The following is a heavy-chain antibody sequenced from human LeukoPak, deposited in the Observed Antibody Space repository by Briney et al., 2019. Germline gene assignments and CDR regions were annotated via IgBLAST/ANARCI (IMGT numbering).Heavy chain of an antibody. CDR1: GGSISSYY. CDR3: SRQQLSQLYYFDY. J-gene: IGHJ4*02. D-gene: IGHD6-13*01. V-gene: IGHV4-59*01. CDR2: IYYSGST. Sequence: PSETLSLTCTVSGGSISSYYWSWIRQPPGKGLEWIGYIYYSGSTNYNPSLKSRGTISVDTSKNQFSLKLSSVTAADTAVYYCSRQQLSQLYYFDYWGQGTLVTVSS.